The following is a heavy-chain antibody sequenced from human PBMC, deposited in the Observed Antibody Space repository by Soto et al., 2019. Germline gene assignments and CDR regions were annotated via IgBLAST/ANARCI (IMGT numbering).Heavy chain of an antibody. CDR2: ISGGGGST. J-gene: IGHJ4*02. D-gene: IGHD2-2*01. Sequence: GGSLRLSCAASEFTFSTHAMTWVRQAPGKGLEWVSSISGGGGSTYYADSVKGRFTISRDNSKNTLYLQMNSLRAEDATVYSCAKAGYCVSTSCYFPFDYWGQGTLVTVSS. CDR3: AKAGYCVSTSCYFPFDY. V-gene: IGHV3-23*01. CDR1: EFTFSTHA.